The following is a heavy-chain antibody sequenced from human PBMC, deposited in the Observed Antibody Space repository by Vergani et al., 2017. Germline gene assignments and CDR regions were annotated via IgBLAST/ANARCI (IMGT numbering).Heavy chain of an antibody. CDR2: TRNKANSYTT. CDR3: ARLGYCSSTTCRQAFDI. Sequence: EVQLVESGGGLVQPGGSLRLSCAASGFTFSDHYMDWVRQAPGKGLEWVGRTRNKANSYTTEYAASVKVRFTISRDDSKNSLYLQMNSLKIEDTAVYYCARLGYCSSTTCRQAFDIWGQGTMVTVS. D-gene: IGHD2-2*01. J-gene: IGHJ3*02. CDR1: GFTFSDHY. V-gene: IGHV3-72*01.